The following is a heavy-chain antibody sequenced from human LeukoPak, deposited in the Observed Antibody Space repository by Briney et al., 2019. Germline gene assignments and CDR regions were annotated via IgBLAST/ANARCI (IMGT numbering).Heavy chain of an antibody. J-gene: IGHJ5*02. CDR3: ARERDSSSWYKGGWFDP. D-gene: IGHD6-13*01. Sequence: SETLSLTCTVSGGSISSSAYHWGWIRQPPGKGLEWIGTINYGGNTYYNLSLKSPVIIFLDTSKNQFSLKLSSVTAADTAVYYCARERDSSSWYKGGWFDPWGQGTLVTVSS. CDR1: GGSISSSAYH. CDR2: INYGGNT. V-gene: IGHV4-39*07.